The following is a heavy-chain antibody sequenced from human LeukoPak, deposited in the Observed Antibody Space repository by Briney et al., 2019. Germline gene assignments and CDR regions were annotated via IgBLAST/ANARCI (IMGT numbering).Heavy chain of an antibody. Sequence: PGGSLRLSCAASGFTFDKYAMHWVRQAPGKGLEWVSGISWDSGNIGYADSVKGRFTISRDNSKNCLYLQMNSLRAEDTDLYWYAKAIVFPPADYDSSGYYAADAFDIWGQGTMVTVSS. CDR3: AKAIVFPPADYDSSGYYAADAFDI. CDR1: GFTFDKYA. D-gene: IGHD3-22*01. CDR2: ISWDSGNI. J-gene: IGHJ3*02. V-gene: IGHV3-9*01.